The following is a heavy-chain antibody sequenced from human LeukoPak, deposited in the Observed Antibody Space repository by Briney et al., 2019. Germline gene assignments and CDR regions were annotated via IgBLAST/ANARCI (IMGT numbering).Heavy chain of an antibody. J-gene: IGHJ6*02. CDR2: MNQDGSEK. D-gene: IGHD3-16*01. Sequence: GGSLRLSCAASGFTFSDSWMSWVRQAPGKGLEWVANMNQDGSEKDYVDSVKGRFTISRDNARNSLYLQMGSLRAEDTAVYYCATYTHWVAGNVWGQGTTVTVSS. CDR1: GFTFSDSW. CDR3: ATYTHWVAGNV. V-gene: IGHV3-7*01.